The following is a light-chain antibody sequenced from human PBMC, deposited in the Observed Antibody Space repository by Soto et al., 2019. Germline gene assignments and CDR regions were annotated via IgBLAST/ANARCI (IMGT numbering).Light chain of an antibody. V-gene: IGLV2-23*02. CDR2: EVS. J-gene: IGLJ3*02. Sequence: QSTLTQPASVSGSPGQSITISCTGTSSDVGSYNLVSWYQQHPGKAPKLMIYEVSKRHSGVSNRFSGSKSGNTASLTISGLQAEDEADYCCCSYAGSSTFGVFGGGTKLTVL. CDR1: SSDVGSYNL. CDR3: CSYAGSSTFGV.